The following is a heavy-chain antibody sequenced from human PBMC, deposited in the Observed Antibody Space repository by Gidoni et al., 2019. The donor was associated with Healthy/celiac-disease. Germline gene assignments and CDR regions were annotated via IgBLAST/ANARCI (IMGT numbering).Heavy chain of an antibody. CDR3: AREDCGGDCYSGGWFDP. D-gene: IGHD2-21*01. J-gene: IGHJ5*02. V-gene: IGHV3-48*03. CDR2: ISSSGSTI. Sequence: EVQLVESGGGLVQPGGSLRLSCAASGFTFSSYEMNWVRQAPGKGLGWVSYISSSGSTIYYADSVKGRFTISRDNAKNSLYLQMNSLRAEDTAVYYCAREDCGGDCYSGGWFDPWGQGTLVTVSS. CDR1: GFTFSSYE.